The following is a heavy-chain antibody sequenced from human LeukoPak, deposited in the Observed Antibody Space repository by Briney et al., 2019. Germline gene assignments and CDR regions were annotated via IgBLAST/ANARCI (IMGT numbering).Heavy chain of an antibody. D-gene: IGHD3-9*01. CDR3: ARGLGYFDWLFPGDY. V-gene: IGHV3-48*03. CDR2: ISSSGSTI. Sequence: PGGSLRLSCAASGFTFSSYEMNWVRQAPGKGLEWVSYISSSGSTIYYADSVKGRFTISRDNAKNSLYLQMNSLRAEDTAVYYCARGLGYFDWLFPGDYWGQGTLVTVSS. CDR1: GFTFSSYE. J-gene: IGHJ4*02.